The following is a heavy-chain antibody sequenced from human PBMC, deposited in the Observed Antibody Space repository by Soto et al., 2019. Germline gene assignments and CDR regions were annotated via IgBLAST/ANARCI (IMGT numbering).Heavy chain of an antibody. J-gene: IGHJ6*02. CDR2: MNQDGGEK. V-gene: IGHV3-7*04. D-gene: IGHD2-2*02. CDR3: ARVDCSPSNCYNLYYGRDV. Sequence: GGSLRLSCTGSGFTFRSYWMTWFRQAPGKGLEWVADMNQDGGEKYYVDSVKGRFTISRDNARTSLYLQMNSLRVEDTAVYYCARVDCSPSNCYNLYYGRDVWGQGTTVPVYS. CDR1: GFTFRSYW.